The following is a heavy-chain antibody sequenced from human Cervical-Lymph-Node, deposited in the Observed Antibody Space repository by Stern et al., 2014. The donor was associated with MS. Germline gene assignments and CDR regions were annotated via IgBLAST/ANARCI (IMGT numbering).Heavy chain of an antibody. Sequence: VQLVQSGAEVTKPGSSVKVSCKSSGGTFSNYAITWVRQAPGQGLEWVGGIIPRLGTANYAQKFQGRVTITADESTSTAYMEMSSLRSEDTAVFYCVRLLVWGQGTLVTVSS. D-gene: IGHD2-21*02. J-gene: IGHJ4*02. CDR3: VRLLV. CDR2: IIPRLGTA. CDR1: GGTFSNYA. V-gene: IGHV1-69*01.